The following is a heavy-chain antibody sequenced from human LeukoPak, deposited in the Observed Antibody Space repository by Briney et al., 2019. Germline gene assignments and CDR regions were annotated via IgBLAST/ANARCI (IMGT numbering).Heavy chain of an antibody. V-gene: IGHV4-59*01. Sequence: SETLSLTCTVSGGSIRSYYWSWIRQPPGKGLEWIGYIYYSGSTNYNPSLKSRVTISVDTSKNQFSLKLSSVTAADTAVYYCARGGGWELLRNFDYWGQGTLVTVSS. CDR1: GGSIRSYY. J-gene: IGHJ4*02. CDR2: IYYSGST. D-gene: IGHD1-26*01. CDR3: ARGGGWELLRNFDY.